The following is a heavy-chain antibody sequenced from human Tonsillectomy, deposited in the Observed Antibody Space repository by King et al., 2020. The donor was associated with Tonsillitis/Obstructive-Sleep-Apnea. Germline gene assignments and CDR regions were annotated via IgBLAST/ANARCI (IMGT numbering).Heavy chain of an antibody. Sequence: QLVQSGAEVKKPGASVKVSCKASGYTFTSYGITWVRQAPGLGLEWMGWISAYIGETKYGQKFQGRVAMTTDTSTSTAYMGLRSLRSDDTAVYYCARDYCSGGRCYSEWFDPWGQGTLVTVSS. CDR2: ISAYIGET. V-gene: IGHV1-18*01. D-gene: IGHD2-15*01. J-gene: IGHJ5*02. CDR1: GYTFTSYG. CDR3: ARDYCSGGRCYSEWFDP.